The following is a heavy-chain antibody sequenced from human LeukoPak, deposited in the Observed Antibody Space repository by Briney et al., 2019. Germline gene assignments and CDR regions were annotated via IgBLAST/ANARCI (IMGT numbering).Heavy chain of an antibody. CDR3: AKDRSSGWYFWYFDL. CDR1: GFTFSSYG. D-gene: IGHD6-19*01. Sequence: GGSLRLSCAASGFTFSSYGMHWVRQAPGKGLEWVAVIWYDGSNKYYADSVKGRFTISRDNAKNSLYLQMNSLRAEDTALYYCAKDRSSGWYFWYFDLWGRGTLVTVSS. J-gene: IGHJ2*01. CDR2: IWYDGSNK. V-gene: IGHV3-33*03.